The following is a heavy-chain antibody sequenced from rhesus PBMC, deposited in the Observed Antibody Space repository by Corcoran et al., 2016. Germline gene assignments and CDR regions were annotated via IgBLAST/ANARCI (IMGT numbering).Heavy chain of an antibody. CDR3: ARVYSNYINY. CDR1: GGSISSNY. D-gene: IGHD4-23*01. CDR2: ISGSGGST. V-gene: IGHV4-173*01. Sequence: QLQLQESGPRLVKPSETLSLTCAVSGGSISSNYWSWIRQPPGKGLEWIGRISGSGGSTDSNPSLKRRVTISPDTSKNQFSLKLTSVTAADTAVYYCARVYSNYINYWGQGVLVTVSS. J-gene: IGHJ4*01.